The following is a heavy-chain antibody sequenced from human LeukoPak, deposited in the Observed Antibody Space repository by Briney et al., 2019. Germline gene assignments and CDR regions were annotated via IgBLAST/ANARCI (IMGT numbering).Heavy chain of an antibody. CDR3: ARAYSPVWNGSHSLFDP. Sequence: SETLSLTCAVYGESYSGYYWSWIRQHPGKGLEWIGEINHSGSTSYNPSLKSRVTISEDTSKNQFSLNLNSVTAADTAIYYCARAYSPVWNGSHSLFDPWGQGTLVTVSS. CDR2: INHSGST. CDR1: GESYSGYY. D-gene: IGHD1-26*01. V-gene: IGHV4-34*01. J-gene: IGHJ5*02.